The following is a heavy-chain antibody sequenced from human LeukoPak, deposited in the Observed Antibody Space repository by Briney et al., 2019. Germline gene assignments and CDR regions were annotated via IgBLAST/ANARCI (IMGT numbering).Heavy chain of an antibody. CDR2: IYSGGST. Sequence: GGSLRLSCAASGFTVSSNYMSWVRQAPGKGLEWVSVIYSGGSTYYADSVKGRFTISRDNSKNTLYLQMNSLRAEDTAVYYCARLYSSGWYYFDYWGHGTLVTVSS. J-gene: IGHJ4*01. CDR1: GFTVSSNY. D-gene: IGHD6-19*01. V-gene: IGHV3-53*01. CDR3: ARLYSSGWYYFDY.